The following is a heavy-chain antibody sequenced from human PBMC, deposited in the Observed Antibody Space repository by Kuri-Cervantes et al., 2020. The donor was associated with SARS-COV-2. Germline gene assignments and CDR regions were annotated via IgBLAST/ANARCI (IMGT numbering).Heavy chain of an antibody. J-gene: IGHJ3*02. Sequence: GSLRLSCAASGFTFSSYGMHWVRQAPGKGLEWVAVISYDGSNKYYADSVKGRLTISRDNAKNTLYLQMNSLRAEDTAVYYCARDQGLDAFDIWGQGTMVTVSS. CDR1: GFTFSSYG. V-gene: IGHV3-30*03. CDR3: ARDQGLDAFDI. CDR2: ISYDGSNK.